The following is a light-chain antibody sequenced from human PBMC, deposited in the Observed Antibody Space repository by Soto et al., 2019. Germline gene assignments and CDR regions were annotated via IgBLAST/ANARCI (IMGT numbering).Light chain of an antibody. Sequence: IQLTLSPSSLSAYVGDRVTITCRASQGISSYLAWYQQKPGKAPKLLIYAASTLQSGVPSRFSGSGSGTEFTLTISSLQPDDFATYYCQQYNSYSSFGQGTK. CDR3: QQYNSYSS. J-gene: IGKJ1*01. CDR2: AAS. V-gene: IGKV1-9*01. CDR1: QGISSY.